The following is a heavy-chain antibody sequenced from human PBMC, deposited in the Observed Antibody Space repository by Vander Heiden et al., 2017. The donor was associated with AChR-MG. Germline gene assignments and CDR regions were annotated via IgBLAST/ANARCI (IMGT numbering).Heavy chain of an antibody. CDR2: ISSSSSTI. J-gene: IGHJ4*02. V-gene: IGHV3-48*02. CDR3: ARDPLNYFDSSGFDY. D-gene: IGHD3-22*01. CDR1: GFTFSSYS. Sequence: EVQLVESGGGLVQPGGSLRLSGAASGFTFSSYSMNWVRQAPGKGLEWVSYISSSSSTIYYADSVKGRFTISRDNAKNSLYLQMNSLRDEDTAVYYCARDPLNYFDSSGFDYWGQGTLVTVSS.